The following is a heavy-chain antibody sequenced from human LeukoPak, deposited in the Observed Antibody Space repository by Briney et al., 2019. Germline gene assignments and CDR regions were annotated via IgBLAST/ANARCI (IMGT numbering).Heavy chain of an antibody. CDR1: GGSISSYY. V-gene: IGHV4-4*07. CDR2: IYTSGST. CDR3: ARDIGYSYGLDYYYGMDV. Sequence: PSETLSLTCTVSGGSISSYYWSWIRQPAGKGLEWIGRIYTSGSTNYNPSLKGRVTMSVDTSKNQFSLKLSSVTAADTAVYYCARDIGYSYGLDYYYGMDVWGQGTTVTVSS. D-gene: IGHD5-18*01. J-gene: IGHJ6*02.